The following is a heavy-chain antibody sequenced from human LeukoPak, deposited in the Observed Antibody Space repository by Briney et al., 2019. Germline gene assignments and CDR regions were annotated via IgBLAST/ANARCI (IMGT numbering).Heavy chain of an antibody. V-gene: IGHV1-69*13. D-gene: IGHD3-10*01. J-gene: IGHJ6*02. CDR1: GGTFSSYA. Sequence: ASVKVYCKASGGTFSSYAISWVRQAPGQGLEWMGGIIPIFGTANYAQKFQGRATITADESTSTAYMELSSLRSEDTAVYYCASVVRGIDGMDVWGQGTTVTVSS. CDR3: ASVVRGIDGMDV. CDR2: IIPIFGTA.